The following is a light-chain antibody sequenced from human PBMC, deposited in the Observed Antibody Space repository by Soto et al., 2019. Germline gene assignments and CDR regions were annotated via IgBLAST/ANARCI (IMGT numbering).Light chain of an antibody. Sequence: EIVLPQSPGTLSLSPGERATLSCGAIQSVSSSYLAWYQQKPGQAPRLLIYGASSRATGIPDRFSGSGSGTDFTLTISRLEPEDFAVYYCQQYGSSPGWTFGQGTKVDIK. J-gene: IGKJ1*01. CDR1: QSVSSSY. CDR3: QQYGSSPGWT. CDR2: GAS. V-gene: IGKV3-20*01.